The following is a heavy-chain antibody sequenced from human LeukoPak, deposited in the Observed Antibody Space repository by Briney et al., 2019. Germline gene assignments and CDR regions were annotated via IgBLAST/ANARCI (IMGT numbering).Heavy chain of an antibody. J-gene: IGHJ6*03. Sequence: GASVKVSCKASGYTFNGYYMHWVRQAPGQGLEWMGWINPNSGGTNYAQKFQGRVTMTRDTSISTAYMELSRLRSDDTAVYYCARDPRGSSSWNYYYYMDVWGKGTTVTVSS. V-gene: IGHV1-2*02. CDR1: GYTFNGYY. CDR3: ARDPRGSSSWNYYYYMDV. CDR2: INPNSGGT. D-gene: IGHD6-13*01.